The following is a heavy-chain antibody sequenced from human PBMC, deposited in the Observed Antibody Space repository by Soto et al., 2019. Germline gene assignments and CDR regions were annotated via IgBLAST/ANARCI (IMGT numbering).Heavy chain of an antibody. Sequence: GSLRLYCAASGFIFSSHTMNWVRQAPGKGLEWVSSISSISASIYYADSVKGRFTISRDNAKNSLFLQMNSLRADDTAVYYCAGGGSLYPWGQGTLVTVSS. D-gene: IGHD3-16*01. CDR3: AGGGSLYP. CDR2: ISSISASI. CDR1: GFIFSSHT. J-gene: IGHJ5*02. V-gene: IGHV3-21*01.